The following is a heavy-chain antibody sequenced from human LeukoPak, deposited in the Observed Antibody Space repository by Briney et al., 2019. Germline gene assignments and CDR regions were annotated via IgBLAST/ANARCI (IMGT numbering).Heavy chain of an antibody. Sequence: PSETLSLTXTVSGGSISSGSYYWSWIRQPAGKGLEWIGRIYTSGSTNYNPSLKSRVTISVDTSKNQFSLKLSSVTAADTAVYYCARERGYCSGGSCPGEWFDPWGQGTLVTVSS. CDR3: ARERGYCSGGSCPGEWFDP. J-gene: IGHJ5*02. CDR1: GGSISSGSYY. D-gene: IGHD2-15*01. CDR2: IYTSGST. V-gene: IGHV4-61*02.